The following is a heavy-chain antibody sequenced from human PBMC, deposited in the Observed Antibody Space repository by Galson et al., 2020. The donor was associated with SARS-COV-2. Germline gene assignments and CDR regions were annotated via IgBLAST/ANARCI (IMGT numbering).Heavy chain of an antibody. CDR2: IGATGSST. J-gene: IGHJ4*01. CDR1: GITFKTYA. V-gene: IGHV3-23*01. Sequence: GESLKISCAASGITFKTYAMGWVRQTPRKGLEWVSGIGATGSSTAYAASVKGRFTISRDNSKNTLYLQMNSLRAEDTAVYYCAKGGGITLLRGRQGYFDHWGHGTLVTVSS. D-gene: IGHD3-10*01. CDR3: AKGGGITLLRGRQGYFDH.